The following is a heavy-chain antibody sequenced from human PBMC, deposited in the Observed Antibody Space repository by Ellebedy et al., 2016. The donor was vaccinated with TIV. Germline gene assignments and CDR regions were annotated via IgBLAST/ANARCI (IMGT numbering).Heavy chain of an antibody. CDR2: IYPGDSNT. CDR1: GYSFTTNW. D-gene: IGHD3-22*01. Sequence: PGGSLRLSCKASGYSFTTNWIGWVRQMPGKGLEWMGIIYPGDSNTKYSPSFQGQVTISVDKSISTAYLQWSSLKASDTAMYFCARQPPTYYYDTSGYHWGQGTLVTVSS. V-gene: IGHV5-51*01. CDR3: ARQPPTYYYDTSGYH. J-gene: IGHJ4*02.